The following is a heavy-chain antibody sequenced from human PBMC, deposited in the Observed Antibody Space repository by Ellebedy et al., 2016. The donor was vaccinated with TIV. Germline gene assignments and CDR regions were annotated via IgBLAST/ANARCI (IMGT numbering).Heavy chain of an antibody. J-gene: IGHJ4*02. D-gene: IGHD4-23*01. CDR2: ISSSGSTI. CDR1: GFTFSSYS. V-gene: IGHV3-48*01. CDR3: ARDSRSLQWSPHSGFYFDY. Sequence: GESLKISCAASGFTFSSYSIDWFRQAPGKGLEWVSYISSSGSTIYYADSVKGRFTISRDNAKNSLSLQMNSLRAEDTAVYYCARDSRSLQWSPHSGFYFDYWGQGTQVTVSS.